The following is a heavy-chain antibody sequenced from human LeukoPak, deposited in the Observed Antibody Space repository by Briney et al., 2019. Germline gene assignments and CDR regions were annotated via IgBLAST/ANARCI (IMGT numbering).Heavy chain of an antibody. V-gene: IGHV3-23*01. J-gene: IGHJ4*02. CDR1: GFTFSSYA. Sequence: GGSLRLSCAASGFTFSSYAMSWVRQAPGKGLEWVSAISGSGGSTYYADSVKGRFTISRDNSKNTLYLQMNSLRAEDTAVYYCTTDDYYDYSGYKGGPDHFDYWGQGTLVTVSS. CDR3: TTDDYYDYSGYKGGPDHFDY. CDR2: ISGSGGST. D-gene: IGHD3-22*01.